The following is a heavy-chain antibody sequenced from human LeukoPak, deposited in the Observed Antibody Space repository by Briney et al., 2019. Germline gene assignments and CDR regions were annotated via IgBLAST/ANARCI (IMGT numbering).Heavy chain of an antibody. D-gene: IGHD6-19*01. J-gene: IGHJ4*02. CDR3: AAPPAGSLAAPTGWLFYFDY. CDR2: VIPIFGTA. Sequence: GASVKVSCKASGGTFRSYAISWVRQAPGQGLEWMGGVIPIFGTANYAQKFQGRVTITTDESTSTAYMELSSLRSEDTALYSCAAPPAGSLAAPTGWLFYFDYWCQGTLVTVSS. V-gene: IGHV1-69*05. CDR1: GGTFRSYA.